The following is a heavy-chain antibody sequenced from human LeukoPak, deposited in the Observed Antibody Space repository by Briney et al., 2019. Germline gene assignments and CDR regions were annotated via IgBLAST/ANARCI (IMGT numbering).Heavy chain of an antibody. J-gene: IGHJ5*02. Sequence: GGSLRLSRAASGFTFSNYAMNWVRQAPGEGLEWVSAVSGSGDTTHYADSVEGRFTISRDNSKKTPYLQMNSLRAEDTALYYCAKNAGLPYCTSTSCPLDPCGQGTLVSVSS. D-gene: IGHD2-2*01. V-gene: IGHV3-23*01. CDR1: GFTFSNYA. CDR2: VSGSGDTT. CDR3: AKNAGLPYCTSTSCPLDP.